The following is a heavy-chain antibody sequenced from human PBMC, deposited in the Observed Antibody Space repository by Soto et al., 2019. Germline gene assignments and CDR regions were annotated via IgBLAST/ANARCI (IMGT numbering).Heavy chain of an antibody. CDR1: GGSFSGYY. CDR2: INHSGST. J-gene: IGHJ3*02. Sequence: SETLSLTCAVYGGSFSGYYWSWIRQPPGKGLEWIGEINHSGSTNYNPSLKSRVTISVDTSKNQFSLKLSSVTAADTAVYYCARPSRGAYTYSSSWYGRTFDIWGQGTMVTVSS. CDR3: ARPSRGAYTYSSSWYGRTFDI. V-gene: IGHV4-34*01. D-gene: IGHD6-13*01.